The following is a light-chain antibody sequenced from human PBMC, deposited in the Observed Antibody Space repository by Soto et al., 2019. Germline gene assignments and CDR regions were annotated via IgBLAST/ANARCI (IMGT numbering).Light chain of an antibody. CDR3: QQYNSYLIT. J-gene: IGKJ4*01. V-gene: IGKV1-5*01. CDR1: QSISSW. Sequence: DIQMTQSPSTLSASVGDRVTITCRASQSISSWFAWYQQKPGKAPTLLIYDASSLESGVPSRISGSGSGTEFPLTISSLQPNDFATYDCQQYNSYLITFGGGTKVEIK. CDR2: DAS.